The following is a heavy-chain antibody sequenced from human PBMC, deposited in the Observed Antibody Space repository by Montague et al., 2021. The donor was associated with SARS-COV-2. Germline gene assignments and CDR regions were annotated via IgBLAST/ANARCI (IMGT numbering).Heavy chain of an antibody. CDR3: ATPDY. CDR1: EYSFTTYW. CDR2: IDPSDSNT. J-gene: IGHJ4*02. Sequence: QSGAEVKKPVESLRISCKGSEYSFTTYWINWVRQMPGKGLEWMGKIDPSDSNTNYSPSFQGHVTISVDRSISTAYLQWRSLKASDTAMYYCATPDYWGQGTLVTVSS. V-gene: IGHV5-10-1*01.